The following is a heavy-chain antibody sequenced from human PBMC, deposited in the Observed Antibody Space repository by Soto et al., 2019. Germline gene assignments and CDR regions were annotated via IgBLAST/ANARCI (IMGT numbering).Heavy chain of an antibody. CDR1: GFTLSSYW. J-gene: IGHJ5*02. CDR3: ASLAYYDFWSGYSPDNWFDP. Sequence: GGSLRLSCAASGFTLSSYWMSWVRQAPGKGLEWVANIKQDGSEKYYVDSVKGRFTISRDNAKNSLYLQMNSLRAEDTAVYYCASLAYYDFWSGYSPDNWFDPWGQGTLVTVSS. CDR2: IKQDGSEK. D-gene: IGHD3-3*01. V-gene: IGHV3-7*01.